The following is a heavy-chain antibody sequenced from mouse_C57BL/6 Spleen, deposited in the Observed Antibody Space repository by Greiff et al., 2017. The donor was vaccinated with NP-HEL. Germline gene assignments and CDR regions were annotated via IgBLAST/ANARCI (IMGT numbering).Heavy chain of an antibody. CDR1: GFTFSSYA. J-gene: IGHJ1*03. D-gene: IGHD2-2*01. V-gene: IGHV5-4*01. Sequence: EVQLVESGGGLVKPGGSLKLSCAASGFTFSSYAMSWVRQTPEKRLEWVATISDGGSYTYYPDNVKGRFTISRDNAKNNLYLQMSHLKSEDTAMYYCARDRTYGYDDVRGYFDVWGTGTTVTVSS. CDR2: ISDGGSYT. CDR3: ARDRTYGYDDVRGYFDV.